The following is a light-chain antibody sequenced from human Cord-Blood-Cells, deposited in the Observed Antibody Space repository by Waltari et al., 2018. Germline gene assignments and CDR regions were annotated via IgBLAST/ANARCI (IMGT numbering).Light chain of an antibody. V-gene: IGKV3-15*01. CDR3: QQYNNWPLT. J-gene: IGKJ4*01. CDR2: GAS. Sequence: EIVMTQSPATLHAPPGDRATLSCRASQSVSSNLAWYQQKPGQAPRLLIYGASTRATGIPARFSGSGSGTEFTLTISSLQSEDFAVYYCQQYNNWPLTFGRGTKVEIK. CDR1: QSVSSN.